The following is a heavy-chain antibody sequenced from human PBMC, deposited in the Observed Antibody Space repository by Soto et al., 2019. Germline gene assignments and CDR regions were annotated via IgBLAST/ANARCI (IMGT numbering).Heavy chain of an antibody. Sequence: PGESLRLSCAASGFTFDDYTMHWVRQTPGKGLEWVSLISSHGGSSYYADSVKGRFTVSRDNSKNSLYLQMNSLRTEDTALYYCAKGLGRVATITPFDFWGQGTLVTVSS. D-gene: IGHD5-12*01. CDR2: ISSHGGSS. V-gene: IGHV3-43*01. CDR3: AKGLGRVATITPFDF. CDR1: GFTFDDYT. J-gene: IGHJ4*02.